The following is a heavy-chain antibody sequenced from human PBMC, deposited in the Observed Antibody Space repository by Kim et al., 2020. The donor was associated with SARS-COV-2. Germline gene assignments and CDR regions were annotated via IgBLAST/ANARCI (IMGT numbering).Heavy chain of an antibody. J-gene: IGHJ4*02. CDR2: IIPIFGTA. CDR1: GGTFSSYA. Sequence: SVKVSCKASGGTFSSYAISWVRQAPGQGLEWMGGIIPIFGTANYAQKFQGRVTITADESTSTAYMELSSLRSEDTAVYYCARAYYDFWSGYLNHPFDYWGQGTLVTVSS. D-gene: IGHD3-3*01. V-gene: IGHV1-69*13. CDR3: ARAYYDFWSGYLNHPFDY.